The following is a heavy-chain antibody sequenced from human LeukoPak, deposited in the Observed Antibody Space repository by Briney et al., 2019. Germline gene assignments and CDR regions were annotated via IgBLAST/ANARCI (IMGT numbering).Heavy chain of an antibody. CDR1: GYTFTGYY. J-gene: IGHJ6*03. CDR2: INPSGGST. D-gene: IGHD3-9*01. Sequence: ASVKVSCKASGYTFTGYYMHWVRQAPGQGLEWMGIINPSGGSTSYAQKFQGRVTMTRDTSTSTVYMELSSLRSEDTAVYYCASQPYDILTGYRGMSYMDVWGKGTTVTISS. V-gene: IGHV1-46*01. CDR3: ASQPYDILTGYRGMSYMDV.